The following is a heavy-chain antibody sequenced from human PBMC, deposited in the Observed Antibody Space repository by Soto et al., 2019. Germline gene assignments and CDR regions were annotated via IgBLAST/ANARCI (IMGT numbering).Heavy chain of an antibody. V-gene: IGHV3-21*01. CDR3: ACRYDSSGYYYGFDY. Sequence: PGGSLRLSCAASGFTFSSYSMNWVRQAPGKGLEWVSSISSSSSYIYYADSVKGRFTISRDNAENSLYLQMNSLRAEDTAVYYCACRYDSSGYYYGFDYWGQGTLVTVSS. CDR2: ISSSSSYI. J-gene: IGHJ4*02. CDR1: GFTFSSYS. D-gene: IGHD3-22*01.